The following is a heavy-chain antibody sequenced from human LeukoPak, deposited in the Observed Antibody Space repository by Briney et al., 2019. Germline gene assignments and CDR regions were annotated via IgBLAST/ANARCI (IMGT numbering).Heavy chain of an antibody. J-gene: IGHJ4*02. D-gene: IGHD2-15*01. V-gene: IGHV5-51*01. Sequence: GESLKISCKGSGYSFTSYWIGWVRQMPGKGLGWMGIIYPGDSDTRYSPSFQGQVTISADKSISTAYLQWNSLKASDTAMYYCARWLVVVAATEYYFDYWGQGTLVTVSS. CDR3: ARWLVVVAATEYYFDY. CDR1: GYSFTSYW. CDR2: IYPGDSDT.